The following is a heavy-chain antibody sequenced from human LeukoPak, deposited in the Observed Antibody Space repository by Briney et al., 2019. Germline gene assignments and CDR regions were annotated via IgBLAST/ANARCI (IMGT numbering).Heavy chain of an antibody. CDR1: GFTFSSYS. Sequence: GGSLRLSCAASGFTFSSYSMNWVRQAPGKGLEWVANIKQDGSEKYYVDSVKGRFTISRDNAKNSLYLQMNSLRAEDTAVYYCARLLTTGWNYYYYYYMDVWGKGTTVTVSS. J-gene: IGHJ6*03. CDR2: IKQDGSEK. V-gene: IGHV3-7*01. CDR3: ARLLTTGWNYYYYYYMDV. D-gene: IGHD4/OR15-4a*01.